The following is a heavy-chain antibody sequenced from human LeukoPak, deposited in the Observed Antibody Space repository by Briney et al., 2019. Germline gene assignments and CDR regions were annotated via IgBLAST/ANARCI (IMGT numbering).Heavy chain of an antibody. CDR1: GFIFTDSW. J-gene: IGHJ4*02. V-gene: IGHV3-7*01. Sequence: GGSLRLSCAASGFIFTDSWMSWVRQAPGKGLEWVANIRQDGSQTYYLDSVKGRFTISRDNAKNEVYLEMNNLRGADTAVYYCATGANLFQFWGQGTLVTVSS. CDR2: IRQDGSQT. D-gene: IGHD1-14*01. CDR3: ATGANLFQF.